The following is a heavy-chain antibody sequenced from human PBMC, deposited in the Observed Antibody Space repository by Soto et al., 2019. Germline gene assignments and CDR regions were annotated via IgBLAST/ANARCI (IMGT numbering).Heavy chain of an antibody. CDR1: GFTFTSYA. D-gene: IGHD6-19*01. Sequence: EVQMLESGGGLVQPGGSLRLSCAASGFTFTSYAMSWVRQVPGRGLEWVSGISDSGGSTHYADSVKGRFSISRDNSKNTLYLQMNSLRAEDTAVYYCATARSVTSGWYYFDYCVQGTLVTVSS. CDR3: ATARSVTSGWYYFDY. J-gene: IGHJ4*02. V-gene: IGHV3-23*01. CDR2: ISDSGGST.